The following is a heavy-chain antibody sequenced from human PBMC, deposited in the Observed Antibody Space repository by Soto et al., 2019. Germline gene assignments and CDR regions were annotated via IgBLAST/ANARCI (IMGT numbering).Heavy chain of an antibody. CDR2: IGTAGDT. J-gene: IGHJ4*02. D-gene: IGHD2-15*01. V-gene: IGHV3-13*01. CDR3: ARGEGVGYCSGGSCPTSGFDY. CDR1: GFTFSSYD. Sequence: LSLTCAASGFTFSSYDMHWVRRATGKGLEWVSAIGTAGDTYYPGSVKGRFTISRENAKNSLYLQMNSLRAEDTAVYYCARGEGVGYCSGGSCPTSGFDYWGQGTLVTVSS.